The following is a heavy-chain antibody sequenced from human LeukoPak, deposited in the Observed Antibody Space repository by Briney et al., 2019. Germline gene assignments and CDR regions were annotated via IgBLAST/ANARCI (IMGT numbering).Heavy chain of an antibody. J-gene: IGHJ4*02. D-gene: IGHD3-22*01. CDR3: AKENYYDSSGSFDY. CDR1: GLTFDDYA. CDR2: ISWNRGSI. V-gene: IGHV3-9*01. Sequence: PGRSLRLSCAASGLTFDDYAMHWVRQAPGKGLEWVSGISWNRGSIGYADSVKGRFTISRDSAKNSLYLQMNSLRAEDTALYYCAKENYYDSSGSFDYWGQGTLVTVSS.